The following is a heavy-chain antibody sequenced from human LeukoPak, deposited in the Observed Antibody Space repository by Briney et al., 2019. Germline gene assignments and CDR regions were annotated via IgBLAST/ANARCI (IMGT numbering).Heavy chain of an antibody. V-gene: IGHV3-23*01. CDR3: AKQSYARSLGE. CDR2: TNSGGTST. Sequence: GGSLRLSCATSGFPFSGFSMSWVRQAPGKGLEWISTTNSGGTSTYYAESGKGRFTISRDNSKNTLYLQMSSLRVEDTAVYYCAKQSYARSLGEGGPGTLVSVSS. D-gene: IGHD2-8*01. J-gene: IGHJ4*02. CDR1: GFPFSGFS.